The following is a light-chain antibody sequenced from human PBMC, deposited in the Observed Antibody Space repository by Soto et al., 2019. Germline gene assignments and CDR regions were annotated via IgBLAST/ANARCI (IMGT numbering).Light chain of an antibody. V-gene: IGKV1-5*03. Sequence: DIQMTQSPSTLSASVGDRVTITCRASQSISSWLAWYQQKPGKAPKLLIYKASSLESGVPSRFSGSGSGTEFTLTISILQPDDFATYYCQQYKNYPTFGQGTKVEIK. J-gene: IGKJ1*01. CDR1: QSISSW. CDR3: QQYKNYPT. CDR2: KAS.